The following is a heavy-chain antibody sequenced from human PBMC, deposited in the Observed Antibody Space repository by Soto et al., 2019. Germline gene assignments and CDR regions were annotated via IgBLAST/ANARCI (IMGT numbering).Heavy chain of an antibody. D-gene: IGHD3-22*01. CDR3: AREDSSGSRGGVDY. CDR2: ISAYNGNT. Sequence: SVKVSFKASCYTFTSYGISWVRQAPGQGLEWMGWISAYNGNTNYAQKLQGRVTMTTDTSTSTAYMELRSLRSDDTAVYYCAREDSSGSRGGVDYWGQGTLVTVSS. CDR1: CYTFTSYG. V-gene: IGHV1-18*01. J-gene: IGHJ4*02.